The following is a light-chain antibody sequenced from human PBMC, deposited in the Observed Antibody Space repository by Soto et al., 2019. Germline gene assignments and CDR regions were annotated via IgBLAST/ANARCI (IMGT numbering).Light chain of an antibody. CDR3: CSYAGSSTSWV. Sequence: QSVLTQPASVSGSPGQSLTISCTGTSSDLGSYNLVSWYQQHPGKAPKLMIYEVNKRPSGVSNRFSASKAGNTASLAISGPQAEDEGEYYCCSYAGSSTSWVFGGGTKLTVL. V-gene: IGLV2-23*02. J-gene: IGLJ3*02. CDR1: SSDLGSYNL. CDR2: EVN.